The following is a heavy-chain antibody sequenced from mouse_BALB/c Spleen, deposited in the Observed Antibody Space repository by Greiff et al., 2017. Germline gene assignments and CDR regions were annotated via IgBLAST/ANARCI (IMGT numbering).Heavy chain of an antibody. CDR3: ARREGALLAY. Sequence: VQLQESGAELMKPGASVKISCKATGYTFSRYWIEWVKQRPGHGLEWIGEILPGSGSTNYNEKFKGKATFTADTSSNTADMQLSSLTSEDSAVYYCARREGALLAYWGQGTLVTVSA. J-gene: IGHJ3*01. V-gene: IGHV1-9*01. CDR2: ILPGSGST. CDR1: GYTFSRYW. D-gene: IGHD6-1*01.